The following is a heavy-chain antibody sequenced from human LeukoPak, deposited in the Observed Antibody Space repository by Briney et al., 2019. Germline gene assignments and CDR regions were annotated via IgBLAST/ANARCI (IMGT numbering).Heavy chain of an antibody. J-gene: IGHJ5*02. CDR3: ARARNEQQLVGGWFDP. V-gene: IGHV3-66*02. D-gene: IGHD6-13*01. CDR2: IYSGGST. Sequence: QPGGSLRLSCAASGFTVSSNYMSWVRQAPGKGLEWVSVIYSGGSTYYADSVKGRFTISRDNSKNTLYLQMNSLRAEDTAVYYCARARNEQQLVGGWFDPWGQGTLVTVSS. CDR1: GFTVSSNY.